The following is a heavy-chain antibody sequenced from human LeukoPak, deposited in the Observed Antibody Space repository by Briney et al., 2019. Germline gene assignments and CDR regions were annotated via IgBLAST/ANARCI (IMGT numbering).Heavy chain of an antibody. D-gene: IGHD3-3*01. CDR3: ASIGVITIFGVAQFDY. CDR2: IYYSGST. J-gene: IGHJ4*02. CDR1: GGSISSSSYY. V-gene: IGHV4-39*01. Sequence: SETPSLTCTVSGGSISSSSYYWGWIRQPPGKGLEWIGSIYYSGSTYYNPSLKSRVTISVDTSKNQFSLKLSSVTAADTAVYYCASIGVITIFGVAQFDYWGQGTLVTVSS.